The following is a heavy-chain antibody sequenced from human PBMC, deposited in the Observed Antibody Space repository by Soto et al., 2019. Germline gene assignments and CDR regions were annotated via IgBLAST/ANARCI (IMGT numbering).Heavy chain of an antibody. V-gene: IGHV3-23*01. CDR2: ISGSGGST. CDR3: VSDYVWGSYRLDY. CDR1: GFTFSSYA. J-gene: IGHJ4*02. Sequence: LRLSCAASGFTFSSYAMSWVRQAPGKGLEWVSAISGSGGSTYYADSVKGRFTISRDNSKNTLYLQMNSLRAEDTAVYYCVSDYVWGSYRLDYWGQGTLVTVSS. D-gene: IGHD3-16*02.